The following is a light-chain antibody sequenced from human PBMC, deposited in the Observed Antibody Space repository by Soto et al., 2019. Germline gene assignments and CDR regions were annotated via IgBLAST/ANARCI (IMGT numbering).Light chain of an antibody. CDR3: QHYISFPWT. CDR1: QSISSW. CDR2: DAS. V-gene: IGKV1-5*01. J-gene: IGKJ1*01. Sequence: DIQMTQSPSTLSASVGDRVTITCRASQSISSWLAWYQQKPGKAPKLLIYDASNLESGVPSRFSGSGSGTEFTLTISSLQPEDVATYYCQHYISFPWTFGQGTKVDIK.